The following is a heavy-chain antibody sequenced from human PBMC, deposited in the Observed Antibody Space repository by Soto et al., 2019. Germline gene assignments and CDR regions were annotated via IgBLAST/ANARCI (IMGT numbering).Heavy chain of an antibody. J-gene: IGHJ4*02. V-gene: IGHV3-74*01. Sequence: GGSLRLSCAASGFTLSSYWMHWVRQDPRKGLVWVSRINTDGTTTNYADSVKGRFTISRDNAKNTVSLQMNSLRPEDTAVYYCARGMYSDPVGFDNWGQGSPVTVSS. CDR1: GFTLSSYW. D-gene: IGHD4-17*01. CDR2: INTDGTTT. CDR3: ARGMYSDPVGFDN.